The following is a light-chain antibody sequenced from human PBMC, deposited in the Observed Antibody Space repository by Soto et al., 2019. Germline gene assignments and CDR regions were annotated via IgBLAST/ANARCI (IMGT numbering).Light chain of an antibody. CDR2: GAS. Sequence: EIVMTQSPATLSVSPGERATLSCRASHSVSSRLAWYQQKPGQAPRLLIYGASTRATGLPARFSCSGSGTEFTLTLSSLQSEDFAVYYCQHDTNWPLTFGGGTKVEIK. J-gene: IGKJ4*02. CDR1: HSVSSR. CDR3: QHDTNWPLT. V-gene: IGKV3-15*01.